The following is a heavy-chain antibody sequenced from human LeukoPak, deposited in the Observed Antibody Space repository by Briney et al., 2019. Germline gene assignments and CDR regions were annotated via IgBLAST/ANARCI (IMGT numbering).Heavy chain of an antibody. CDR1: GFTFSSYA. J-gene: IGHJ4*02. CDR2: ISGSGGST. V-gene: IGHV3-23*01. CDR3: AKAIGYSGYDRDFDY. D-gene: IGHD5-12*01. Sequence: GGSLRLSCAASGFTFSSYAMSWFRQAPGKGLEWVSAISGSGGSTYYADSVKGRFTISRDNSKNTLYLQMNSLRAEDTAVYYCAKAIGYSGYDRDFDYWGQGTLVTVSS.